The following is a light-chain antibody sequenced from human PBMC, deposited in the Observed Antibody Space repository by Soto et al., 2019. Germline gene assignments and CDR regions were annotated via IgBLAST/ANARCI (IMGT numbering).Light chain of an antibody. J-gene: IGKJ1*01. CDR2: EAA. V-gene: IGKV1-5*03. CDR3: QQSNNYPWT. Sequence: DLQMTQSPSTLSASVGDRVTITCRASQYIHNYLAWYQQKPGEAPKLLIYEAANLESGVPSRFSGIGTGTEFTLTISNLQPDDFATYYCQQSNNYPWTFGQGTRVEI. CDR1: QYIHNY.